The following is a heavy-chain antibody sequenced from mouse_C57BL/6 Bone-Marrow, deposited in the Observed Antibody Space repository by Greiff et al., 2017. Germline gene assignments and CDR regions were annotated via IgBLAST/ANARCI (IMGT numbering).Heavy chain of an antibody. Sequence: VQLKQPGAELVKPGASVKMSCKASGYTFTSYWITWVKQRPGQGLEWIGDIYPGSGSTNYNEKFKSKATLTVDTSSSTAYMQLSSLTSEDSAVYYCARSHYSNYGYFDVWGTGTTVTVSS. V-gene: IGHV1-55*01. CDR2: IYPGSGST. J-gene: IGHJ1*03. CDR1: GYTFTSYW. D-gene: IGHD2-5*01. CDR3: ARSHYSNYGYFDV.